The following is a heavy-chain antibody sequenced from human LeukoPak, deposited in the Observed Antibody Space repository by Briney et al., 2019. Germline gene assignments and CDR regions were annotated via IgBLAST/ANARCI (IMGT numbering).Heavy chain of an antibody. CDR3: ARDSLQLWSDDAFDI. CDR1: GGTFSSYA. V-gene: IGHV1-69*06. J-gene: IGHJ3*02. CDR2: IIPIFGTA. D-gene: IGHD5-18*01. Sequence: ASVKVSCKASGGTFSSYAISWVRQAPGQGLEWMGGIIPIFGTANYAQKFQGRVTITADKSTSTAYMELSSLRSEDTAVYYCARDSLQLWSDDAFDIWGQGTMVTVSS.